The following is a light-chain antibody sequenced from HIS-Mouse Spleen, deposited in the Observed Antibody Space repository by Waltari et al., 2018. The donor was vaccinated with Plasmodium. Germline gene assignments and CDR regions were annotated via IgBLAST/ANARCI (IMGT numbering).Light chain of an antibody. CDR3: QQLNSYPLT. CDR1: QGISSY. CDR2: AAS. J-gene: IGKJ4*01. Sequence: DIQLTQSPSFLSASVGDRVPITCRASQGISSYLAWYQQKPGKAPNLLIYAASTLQSGVPSSFRGSGSGTEFTLTISSLQPEDFATYYCQQLNSYPLTVGGGTKVEIK. V-gene: IGKV1-9*01.